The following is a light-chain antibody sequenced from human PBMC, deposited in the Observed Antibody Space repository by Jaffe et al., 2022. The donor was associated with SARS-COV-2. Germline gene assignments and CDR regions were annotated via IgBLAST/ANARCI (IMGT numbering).Light chain of an antibody. Sequence: DIQMTQSPSTLSASVGDRVTITCRASQSISNWLAWYQQKPGKAPKLLIYEASSLESGVPSRFSGSGSGTEFTLTISSLQPDDFATYYCQQYYGYSRTFGQGTKVEIK. CDR3: QQYYGYSRT. CDR1: QSISNW. CDR2: EAS. V-gene: IGKV1-5*03. J-gene: IGKJ1*01.